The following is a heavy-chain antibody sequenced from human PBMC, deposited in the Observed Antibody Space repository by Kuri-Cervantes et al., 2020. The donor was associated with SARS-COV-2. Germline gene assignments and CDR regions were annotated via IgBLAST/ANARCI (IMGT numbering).Heavy chain of an antibody. V-gene: IGHV3-21*01. CDR1: GFTFSSYS. D-gene: IGHD6-13*01. Sequence: GGSLRLSCAASGFTFSSYSMNWVRQAPGEGLEWVSSISSSSSYIYYADSVKGRFTISRDNAKNSLYLQMNSLRAEDTAVYYCAREYSSPTGYGMDVWGQGTTVTVSS. CDR2: ISSSSSYI. J-gene: IGHJ6*02. CDR3: AREYSSPTGYGMDV.